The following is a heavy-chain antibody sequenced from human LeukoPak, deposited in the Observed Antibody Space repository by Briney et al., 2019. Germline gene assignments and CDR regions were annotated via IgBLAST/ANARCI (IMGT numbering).Heavy chain of an antibody. D-gene: IGHD3-3*01. CDR2: ISSSGTTI. CDR1: GFTFSYYS. J-gene: IGHJ4*02. Sequence: GGSLRLSCAVSGFTFSYYSMNWVRQAPGKGLEWVSYISSSGTTIYYADSVKGRFTISRDNAKNSLYLQMNSLRVEDTAVYYCASESDKHYDFWSGYLALDYWGQGTLVTVSS. V-gene: IGHV3-48*01. CDR3: ASESDKHYDFWSGYLALDY.